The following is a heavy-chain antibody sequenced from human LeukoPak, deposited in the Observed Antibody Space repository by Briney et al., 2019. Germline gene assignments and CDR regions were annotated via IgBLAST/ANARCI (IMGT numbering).Heavy chain of an antibody. Sequence: GGSLRLPCAASGFTFSGYSMNWVRQAPGKGLEWVSSISSSSIYIYYADSVKGRFTISRDNSKNTLYLQMNGLRAEDTAVYYCAKRIQSAMATGYWGQGTLVTVSS. V-gene: IGHV3-21*04. J-gene: IGHJ4*02. CDR1: GFTFSGYS. CDR2: ISSSSIYI. D-gene: IGHD5-18*01. CDR3: AKRIQSAMATGY.